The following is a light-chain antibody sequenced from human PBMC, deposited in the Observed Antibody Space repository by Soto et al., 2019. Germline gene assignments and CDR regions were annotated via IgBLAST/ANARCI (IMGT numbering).Light chain of an antibody. CDR2: WAS. J-gene: IGKJ1*01. Sequence: DIVMTQSPDSLALSLGERATINCKSSQSVLYSSTNKKYLSWYQQKPGQPPKLLIYWASTRESGVPDRFSGSGSGTDFNLTLSSLPAADVAVYYCQQYFSTPWTFGQGTKVEIK. CDR3: QQYFSTPWT. CDR1: QSVLYSSTNKKY. V-gene: IGKV4-1*01.